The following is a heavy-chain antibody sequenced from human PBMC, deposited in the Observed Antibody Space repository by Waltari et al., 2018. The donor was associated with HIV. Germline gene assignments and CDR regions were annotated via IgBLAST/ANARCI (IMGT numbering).Heavy chain of an antibody. CDR3: ARDYNYAPDY. CDR2: ICYDGSKK. Sequence: QVQLVESGGGVVQPGRSLRLSCAASGFTFKNFAMNWVRHAPGKGLEWVGNICYDGSKKFYGDSVRGRFTISRDNSKQILYLQMNSLRVEDTALYYCARDYNYAPDYWGQGTLVVVSS. V-gene: IGHV3-33*01. CDR1: GFTFKNFA. D-gene: IGHD5-18*01. J-gene: IGHJ4*02.